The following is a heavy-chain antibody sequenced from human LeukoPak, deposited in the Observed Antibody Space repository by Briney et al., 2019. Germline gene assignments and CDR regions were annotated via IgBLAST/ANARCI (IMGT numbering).Heavy chain of an antibody. D-gene: IGHD6-6*01. V-gene: IGHV3-53*01. Sequence: GGSLRLSCAASGFTVINNYMNWVRQAPGKGLEWVSVIYGGGSTYYADSVKGRFTISRDNSKNTLYLQMNSLRAEDTAVFYCARSSYSSSSSVWGQGTMVTISS. CDR3: ARSSYSSSSSV. CDR1: GFTVINNY. J-gene: IGHJ3*01. CDR2: IYGGGST.